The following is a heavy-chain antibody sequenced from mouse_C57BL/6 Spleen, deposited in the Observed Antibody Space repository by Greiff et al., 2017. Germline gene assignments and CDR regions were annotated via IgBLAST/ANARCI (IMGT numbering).Heavy chain of an antibody. CDR2: IHPSDSDT. D-gene: IGHD1-1*01. V-gene: IGHV1-74*01. CDR1: GYTFTSYW. J-gene: IGHJ4*01. CDR3: AIAPYYGSSSRAMDY. Sequence: QVHVKQPGAELVKPGASVKMSCKASGYTFTSYWITWVKQRPGQGLEWIGRIHPSDSDTNYNQKFKGKATLTVDKSSSTAYMQLSSLTSEDSAVYYCAIAPYYGSSSRAMDYWGQGTSVTVSS.